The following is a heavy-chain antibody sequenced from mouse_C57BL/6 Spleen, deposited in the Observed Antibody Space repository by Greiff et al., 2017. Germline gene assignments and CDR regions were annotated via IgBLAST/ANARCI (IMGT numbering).Heavy chain of an antibody. CDR3: ATSCGGSYVGAMDY. CDR1: GYSFTGYY. V-gene: IGHV1-42*01. CDR2: INPSTGGT. Sequence: VQLQQPGPELVKPGASVKISCKASGYSFTGYYMNWVKQRPEQSLEWIGEINPSTGGTTYNQKFKAKATLTVDKSSSTAYMQLKSLTSEDSAVYYCATSCGGSYVGAMDYWGQGTSVTVSS. J-gene: IGHJ4*01. D-gene: IGHD1-1*02.